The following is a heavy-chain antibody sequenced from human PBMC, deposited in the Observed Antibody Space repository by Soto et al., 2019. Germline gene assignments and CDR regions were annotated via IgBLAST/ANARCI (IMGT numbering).Heavy chain of an antibody. CDR3: ARLGGHCSSSSFVGFYVMDV. Sequence: QLQLQESGPGLVKPSETLSLTCAVSGGSITSSSYSWGWVRQPPGKVLEWIATFYYTEYTTHYNPSLKCRVTISIDTSKNQFSLILTAVTAADTAVYYCARLGGHCSSSSFVGFYVMDVWGQGTTVTVSS. J-gene: IGHJ6*02. D-gene: IGHD2-2*01. CDR2: FYYTEYTT. V-gene: IGHV4-39*01. CDR1: GGSITSSSYS.